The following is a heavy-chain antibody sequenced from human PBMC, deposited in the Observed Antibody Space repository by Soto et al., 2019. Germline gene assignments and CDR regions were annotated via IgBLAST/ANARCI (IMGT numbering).Heavy chain of an antibody. CDR1: GGSISGYY. D-gene: IGHD3-10*01. Sequence: LSLTCTVSGGSISGYYWSWIRQPPGKGLEWIGYIYYRGSTNYNPSLKSRVTISVDTSKNQFSLKLSSVTAADTAVYYCARAAFSGSTAVPFDSWGQGTLVTVSS. CDR3: ARAAFSGSTAVPFDS. CDR2: IYYRGST. J-gene: IGHJ4*02. V-gene: IGHV4-59*01.